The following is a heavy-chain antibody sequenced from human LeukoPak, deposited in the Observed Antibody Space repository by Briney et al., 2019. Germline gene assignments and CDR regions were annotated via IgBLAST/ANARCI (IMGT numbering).Heavy chain of an antibody. J-gene: IGHJ3*02. CDR1: GGSISSGGYY. CDR2: IYCSGST. D-gene: IGHD5-18*01. CDR3: ARSVQSLYSYAFDI. Sequence: SETLSLTCTVSGGSISSGGYYWSWIRQHPGTGLEWIVYIYCSGSTYYNPSLKSRVTISVDTSKNQFSLKLSSVTAADTAVYYCARSVQSLYSYAFDIWGQGTMVTVSS. V-gene: IGHV4-31*03.